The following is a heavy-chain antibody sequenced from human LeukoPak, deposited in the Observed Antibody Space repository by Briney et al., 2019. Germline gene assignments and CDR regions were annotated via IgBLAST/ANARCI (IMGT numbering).Heavy chain of an antibody. V-gene: IGHV4-4*09. D-gene: IGHD6-13*01. CDR3: ARRLTSSSWFYGMAV. CDR2: IHNSGST. J-gene: IGHJ6*02. CDR1: GGSLSRYS. Sequence: PSETLSLTCTVSGGSLSRYSWSWIRQPPGKGLEWIGWIGDIHNSGSTSYSPSLKSRLSISIDTSQTQISLTLNSLTAADTAVYFCARRLTSSSWFYGMAVWGQGATVTVSS.